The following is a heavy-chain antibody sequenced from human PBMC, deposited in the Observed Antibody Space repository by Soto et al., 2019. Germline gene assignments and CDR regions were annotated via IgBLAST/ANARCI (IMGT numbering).Heavy chain of an antibody. CDR1: GFTFSSYG. J-gene: IGHJ4*02. CDR3: ARDQCSGGSCYSFDY. D-gene: IGHD2-15*01. V-gene: IGHV3-33*01. Sequence: QVQLVESGGGVVQPGRSLRLSCAASGFTFSSYGMHWVRQAPGKGLEWVAVIWYDGSNKYYADSVKGRFTISRDNSKNTRYLQMNSLRAEDTAVYYCARDQCSGGSCYSFDYWGQGTLVTVSS. CDR2: IWYDGSNK.